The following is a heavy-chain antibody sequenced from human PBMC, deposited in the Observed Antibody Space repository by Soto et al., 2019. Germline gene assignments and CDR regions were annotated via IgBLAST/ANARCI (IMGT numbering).Heavy chain of an antibody. V-gene: IGHV4-30-2*06. CDR3: ARGGGYDPFDF. D-gene: IGHD3-16*01. Sequence: PSETLSLTCTVSGVTMSSGGYSWIWIRQSPGKGLEWLGCISHFETTYSNPSFMSRVSLSIDRTRNQFSLSLSSMTAADRAVYYCARGGGYDPFDFWGQGILVTVSS. CDR1: GVTMSSGGYS. J-gene: IGHJ4*02. CDR2: ISHFETT.